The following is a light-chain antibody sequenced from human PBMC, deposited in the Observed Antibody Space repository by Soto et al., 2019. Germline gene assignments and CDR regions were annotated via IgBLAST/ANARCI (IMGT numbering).Light chain of an antibody. CDR3: QQYGSSPPRT. Sequence: IVLTQSPATLSLSPGERATLSCRASQSVSTYLAWYQQKPGQAPRLLIYGASTRATGIPDRFSGSGSGTQFTLTISRLQSEDFAVYYCQQYGSSPPRTFGQGTKVDI. CDR2: GAS. CDR1: QSVSTY. V-gene: IGKV3-20*01. J-gene: IGKJ1*01.